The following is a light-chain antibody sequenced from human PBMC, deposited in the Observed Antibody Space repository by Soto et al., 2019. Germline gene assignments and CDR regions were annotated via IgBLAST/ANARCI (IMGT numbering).Light chain of an antibody. CDR3: QHYGETPFT. J-gene: IGKJ5*01. CDR2: GAS. V-gene: IGKV3-20*01. CDR1: QSVSRS. Sequence: EIGLTQSPGTLSLSPGGRATLSCRASQSVSRSLAWYQHRPGQAPRLLSSGASMRASGVPVRFSGSGSGTDFTLTISRLEPEDFAVYYCQHYGETPFTFGLGTRVEV.